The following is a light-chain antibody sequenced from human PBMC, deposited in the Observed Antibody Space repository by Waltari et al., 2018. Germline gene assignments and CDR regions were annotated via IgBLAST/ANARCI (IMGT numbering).Light chain of an antibody. CDR2: SNN. Sequence: QSVLTQPPSASGTPGQRVTIPCSGSSSNIGSNTVNWYQPPPGTAPALLIYSNNQRPSGVPDRFSGSKSGTSASLAISGLQSEDEADYYCAAWDDSLNGFYVFGTGTKVTVL. CDR3: AAWDDSLNGFYV. CDR1: SSNIGSNT. J-gene: IGLJ1*01. V-gene: IGLV1-44*01.